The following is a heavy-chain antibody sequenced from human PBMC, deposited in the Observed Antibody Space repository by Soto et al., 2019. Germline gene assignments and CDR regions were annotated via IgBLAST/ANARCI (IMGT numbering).Heavy chain of an antibody. CDR1: GGCISCSNW. CDR3: ARGDSSSWYGYYYYVMDC. J-gene: IGHJ6*02. D-gene: IGHD6-13*01. Sequence: ETLSLTVAVAGGCISCSNWSSWVRQPPGKGLEWIGEIYHGGSTNYNPSLKSRVTVSVDKSKNQFSLKLSSVTDADTAVYYCARGDSSSWYGYYYYVMDCWGQGTTVIVSS. CDR2: IYHGGST. V-gene: IGHV4-4*02.